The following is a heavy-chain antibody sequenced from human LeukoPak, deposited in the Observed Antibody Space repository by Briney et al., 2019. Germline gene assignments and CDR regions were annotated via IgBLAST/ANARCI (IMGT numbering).Heavy chain of an antibody. V-gene: IGHV3-66*01. CDR2: FYSGDTT. CDR1: GFTVSSTY. CDR3: ARRLLTGYYES. D-gene: IGHD3-9*01. Sequence: GGSLRLSCAASGFTVSSTYMSWVRQAPGKGLEWVSVFYSGDTTYYANSVKGRFTISRDNSKNMLYLQMNSLRAEDAAVYYCARRLLTGYYESWGQGTLVTVSS. J-gene: IGHJ5*02.